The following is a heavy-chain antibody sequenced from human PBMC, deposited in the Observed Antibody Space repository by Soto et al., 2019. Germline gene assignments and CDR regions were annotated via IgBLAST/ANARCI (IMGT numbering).Heavy chain of an antibody. Sequence: SESLSITCTVSCDSISRYYWGWIRQPPGKGLEWIGYIYYSGSTNYNPSLKSRVTISVDKSKNQFSLKLSSLRSEDTAVYYCARAPQYYYDSSGYPDDAFDIWGQGTMVTVSS. CDR2: IYYSGST. V-gene: IGHV4-59*01. CDR3: ARAPQYYYDSSGYPDDAFDI. J-gene: IGHJ3*02. CDR1: CDSISRYY. D-gene: IGHD3-22*01.